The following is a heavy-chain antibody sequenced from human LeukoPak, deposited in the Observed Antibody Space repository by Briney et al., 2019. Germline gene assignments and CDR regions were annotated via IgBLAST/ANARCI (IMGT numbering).Heavy chain of an antibody. D-gene: IGHD3-10*01. CDR2: ITDSGTGT. J-gene: IGHJ4*02. CDR3: XXXXXNYGTPLNY. CDR1: GFTFSSYA. Sequence: QTGGSLRLSCAASGFTFSSYALSWVRQAPGKGLEWVSGITDSGTGTYYADSVKGRFTISRDNSKNTGYLQMSSLRAEDTAVYYXXXXXXNYGTPLNYWGQGTLVTVSS. V-gene: IGHV3-23*01.